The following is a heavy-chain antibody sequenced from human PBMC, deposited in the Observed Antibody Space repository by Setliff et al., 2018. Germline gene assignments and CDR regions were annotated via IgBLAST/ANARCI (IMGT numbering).Heavy chain of an antibody. D-gene: IGHD3-22*01. Sequence: SVKVSCKASGGTFRTDGFSWVRQAPGQGLEWMGRIIPVFRTANYAQKFRGRVTITADEVARTAYMEPSTLRSEDTAVYYCARDTRDKYDSSGYYLSLDSWGQGSLVTVSS. CDR2: IIPVFRTA. J-gene: IGHJ4*02. CDR3: ARDTRDKYDSSGYYLSLDS. V-gene: IGHV1-69*13. CDR1: GGTFRTDG.